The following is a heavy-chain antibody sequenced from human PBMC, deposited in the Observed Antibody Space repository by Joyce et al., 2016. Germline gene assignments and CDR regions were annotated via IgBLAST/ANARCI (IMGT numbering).Heavy chain of an antibody. CDR1: GYSFTSNW. Sequence: EVQLVQSGAEVKKPGESLKISCKGSGYSFTSNWIGWVRQMPGEGLEWMGIIYPGDSDTRYSPSFQGQVTISADKSISTAYLQWSSLKASDTAMYYCARSTLPGYCSSTSCYMRYYFDYWGQGTLVTVSS. CDR2: IYPGDSDT. D-gene: IGHD2-2*02. V-gene: IGHV5-51*01. CDR3: ARSTLPGYCSSTSCYMRYYFDY. J-gene: IGHJ4*02.